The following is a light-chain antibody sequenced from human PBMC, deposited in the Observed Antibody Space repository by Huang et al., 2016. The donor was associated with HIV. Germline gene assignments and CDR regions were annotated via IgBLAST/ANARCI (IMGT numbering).Light chain of an antibody. CDR1: QHVGSS. V-gene: IGKV4-1*01. CDR3: QQHYSSPWT. J-gene: IGKJ1*01. CDR2: WAS. Sequence: DIVMTQSPDSLAVSLGERANINCKYSQHVGSSFAWYQKKPGQSPKLPIYWASPRAFGVPDRFSGIGSGTDFTLTISSLQAADVAVYYCQQHYSSPWTFGQGTKVEIK.